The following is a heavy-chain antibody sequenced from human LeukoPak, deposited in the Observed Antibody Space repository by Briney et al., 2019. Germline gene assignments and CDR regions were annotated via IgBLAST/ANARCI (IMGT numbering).Heavy chain of an antibody. CDR2: INWNGGST. Sequence: GGSLRLSCAASGFTFSDAWMSWVRQAPGKGLEWVSGINWNGGSTGYADSVKGRFTISRDNAKNSLYLQMNSLRAEDTALYYCARYGDYDYYYYMDVWGKGTTVTVSS. CDR3: ARYGDYDYYYYMDV. D-gene: IGHD4-17*01. CDR1: GFTFSDAW. J-gene: IGHJ6*03. V-gene: IGHV3-20*04.